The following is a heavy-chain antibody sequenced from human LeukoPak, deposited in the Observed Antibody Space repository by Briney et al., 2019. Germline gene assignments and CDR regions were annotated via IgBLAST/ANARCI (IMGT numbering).Heavy chain of an antibody. CDR3: PRIPSPGIAAAGDAFDI. CDR2: IDWDDDK. V-gene: IGHV2-70*11. J-gene: IGHJ3*02. Sequence: SGPALVKPTQTLTLTCNFSGFSLSTSGMCVSWIRQPPGKALEWLARIDWDDDKYYSTSLKTRLTISKDTSKNQVVLTMTNMDPVDTATYYCPRIPSPGIAAAGDAFDIWGQGTIVTVSS. D-gene: IGHD6-13*01. CDR1: GFSLSTSGMC.